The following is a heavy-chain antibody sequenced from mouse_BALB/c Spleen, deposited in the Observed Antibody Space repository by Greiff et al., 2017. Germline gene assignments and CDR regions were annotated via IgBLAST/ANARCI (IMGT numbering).Heavy chain of an antibody. CDR2: IWGGGST. J-gene: IGHJ4*01. V-gene: IGHV2-6-4*01. D-gene: IGHD1-1*01. Sequence: VQGVESGPGLVAPSQSLSITCTVSGFSLSRYSVHWVRQPPGKGLEWLGMIWGGGSTDYNSALKSRLSISKDNSKSQVFVKMNSLQTDDTAMYYCARNKLGVEYYAMDYWGQGTSVTVSS. CDR3: ARNKLGVEYYAMDY. CDR1: GFSLSRYS.